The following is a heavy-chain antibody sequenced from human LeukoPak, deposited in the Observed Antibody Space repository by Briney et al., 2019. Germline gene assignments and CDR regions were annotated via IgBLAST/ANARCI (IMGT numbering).Heavy chain of an antibody. Sequence: PGGSLRLPCAASGFTFSSYSMNWVRQAPGKGLEWVSSISSSSSYIYYADSVKGRFTISRDNAKNSLYLQMNSLRAEDTAVYYCARDVVDTAMVPDAFDIWGQGTMVTVSS. V-gene: IGHV3-21*01. CDR1: GFTFSSYS. J-gene: IGHJ3*02. CDR3: ARDVVDTAMVPDAFDI. D-gene: IGHD5-18*01. CDR2: ISSSSSYI.